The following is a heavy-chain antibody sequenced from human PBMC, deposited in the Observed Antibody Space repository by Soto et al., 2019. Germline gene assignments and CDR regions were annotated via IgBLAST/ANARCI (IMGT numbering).Heavy chain of an antibody. D-gene: IGHD1-1*01. Sequence: TGGSLRLSCAASGFSFSDYAMSWVRQAPGKGLEWVSSISRTGDSAYYADSVKGRFAISRDRSKDRLSLQMSSLNTEDTAVYYCAAGTGRTDLDYWGQGTLVTVSS. CDR3: AAGTGRTDLDY. J-gene: IGHJ4*02. CDR2: ISRTGDSA. V-gene: IGHV3-23*01. CDR1: GFSFSDYA.